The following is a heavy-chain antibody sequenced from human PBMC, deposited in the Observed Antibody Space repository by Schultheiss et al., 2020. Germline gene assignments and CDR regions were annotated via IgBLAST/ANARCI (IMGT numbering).Heavy chain of an antibody. V-gene: IGHV4-39*01. J-gene: IGHJ4*02. CDR3: ARVVYYDFWSGYEKPGFHFDC. CDR2: IYYSEST. CDR1: GGSISSSSYY. D-gene: IGHD3-3*01. Sequence: SETLSLTCTVSGGSISSSSYYWGWIRQPPGKGLEWIGSIYYSESTYYNPSLKSRVTISVDTSRNQFSLKLSSVTAADTAVYYCARVVYYDFWSGYEKPGFHFDCWGQGTLVTVSS.